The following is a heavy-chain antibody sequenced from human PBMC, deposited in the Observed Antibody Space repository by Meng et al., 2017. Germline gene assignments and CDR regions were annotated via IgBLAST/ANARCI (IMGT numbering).Heavy chain of an antibody. Sequence: SVKVSCKASGGTFSSYAISWVRQAPGQGLEWMGGIIPIFGTANYAQKFQGRVTITADKSTSTAYMELSSLRSEDTAVYYCARSVYSSGWVFDYWGQGTMVTVSS. CDR1: GGTFSSYA. J-gene: IGHJ4*03. CDR2: IIPIFGTA. CDR3: ARSVYSSGWVFDY. D-gene: IGHD6-19*01. V-gene: IGHV1-69*06.